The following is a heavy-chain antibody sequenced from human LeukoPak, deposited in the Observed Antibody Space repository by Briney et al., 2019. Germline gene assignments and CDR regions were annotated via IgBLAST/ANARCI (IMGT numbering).Heavy chain of an antibody. CDR3: AKRPDAFDI. CDR2: INHSGST. Sequence: SETLSLTCAVYGGSFSGYYWSWIRQPPGKGLEWIGEINHSGSTNYNPSLKSRVTISVDTSKNQFSLKLSSVTAANTAVYYCAKRPDAFDIWGQGTMVTDSS. CDR1: GGSFSGYY. J-gene: IGHJ3*02. V-gene: IGHV4-34*01.